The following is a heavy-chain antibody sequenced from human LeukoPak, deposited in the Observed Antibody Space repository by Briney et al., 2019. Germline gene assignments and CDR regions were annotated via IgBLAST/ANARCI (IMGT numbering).Heavy chain of an antibody. CDR3: ARDVKYYYGSGVKYFQH. V-gene: IGHV4-4*02. J-gene: IGHJ1*01. CDR2: IYHSGST. Sequence: PSETLSLTCAVSGGSISSSNWWSWVRQPPGKGLEWIGEIYHSGSTNYNPSLKSRVTISVDKSKNQFSLKLSSVTAADTAVYYCARDVKYYYGSGVKYFQHWGQGTLVTVSS. CDR1: GGSISSSNW. D-gene: IGHD3-10*01.